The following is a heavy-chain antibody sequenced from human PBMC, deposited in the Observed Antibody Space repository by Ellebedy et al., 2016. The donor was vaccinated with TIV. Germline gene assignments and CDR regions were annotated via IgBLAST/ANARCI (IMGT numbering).Heavy chain of an antibody. CDR1: GFTFSSYW. V-gene: IGHV3-7*01. Sequence: GGSLRLSXAASGFTFSSYWMSWVRQAPGKGLERVANIKEDGSEKYYVDSVKGRFTISRDNAKNSVYLQMNNLRAEDTAVYYCARALGSGPCYWGQGTLVTVSS. CDR2: IKEDGSEK. J-gene: IGHJ4*02. CDR3: ARALGSGPCY. D-gene: IGHD6-19*01.